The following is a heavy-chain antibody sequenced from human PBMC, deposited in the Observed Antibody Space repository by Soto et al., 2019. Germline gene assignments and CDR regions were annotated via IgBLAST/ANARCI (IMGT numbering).Heavy chain of an antibody. V-gene: IGHV1-8*01. Sequence: QVQLVQSGAEVREPGASVKVSCKASGYSFTSLDINWVRQTAGQGLEWMGWMEPSTGRTGYAQKFQGRVTMTRDTSINTAYMELTTRTSDDTAFYYCARGVSAGVDYWGQGTMVIVSS. J-gene: IGHJ4*02. D-gene: IGHD1-26*01. CDR3: ARGVSAGVDY. CDR2: MEPSTGRT. CDR1: GYSFTSLD.